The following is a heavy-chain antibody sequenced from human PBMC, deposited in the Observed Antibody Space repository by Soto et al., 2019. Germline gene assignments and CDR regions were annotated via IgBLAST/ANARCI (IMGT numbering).Heavy chain of an antibody. J-gene: IGHJ4*02. D-gene: IGHD3-16*01. CDR3: ARDHWAADY. CDR1: GFTVSTKY. CDR2: IYSGGST. Sequence: EVQLVESGGGLVQPGGSLRLSCPASGFTVSTKYMSWVRQAPGKGLEWVSVIYSGGSTFYADSVRGRFTISRDNSKNTVNLQMNSLRAEDTDVYYCARDHWAADYWGQGTLVTVSS. V-gene: IGHV3-66*01.